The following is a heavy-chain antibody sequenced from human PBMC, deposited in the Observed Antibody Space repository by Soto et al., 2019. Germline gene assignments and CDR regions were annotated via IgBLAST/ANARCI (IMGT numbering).Heavy chain of an antibody. Sequence: SETLSLTCTVSGGSISSGGYYWSWIRRHPGTGLEWIGYIYYSGSTYYNSSLMSRVTISVDTSKNQFFLKLSSVTTADTAVYYCAREVHSSYPEGGSSPHGNWFDPWGRGTRVTVSA. D-gene: IGHD5-12*01. CDR2: IYYSGST. CDR1: GGSISSGGYY. CDR3: AREVHSSYPEGGSSPHGNWFDP. V-gene: IGHV4-31*03. J-gene: IGHJ5*02.